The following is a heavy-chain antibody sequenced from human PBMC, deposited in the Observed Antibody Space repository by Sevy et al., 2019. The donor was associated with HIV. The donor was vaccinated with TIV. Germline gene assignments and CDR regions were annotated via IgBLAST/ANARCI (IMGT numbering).Heavy chain of an antibody. CDR1: GFTFRTYA. J-gene: IGHJ4*02. CDR3: ARGPEWELTSFLSH. D-gene: IGHD1-26*01. V-gene: IGHV3-30-3*01. Sequence: GGSPRLSCAASGFTFRTYAFHWVRQAPGRGLEWIGLISSNGDNGLYATSVRGRFTISRDNSMNILYLQMTSLTPDDTAVYYCARGPEWELTSFLSHWGQGTLVTVSS. CDR2: ISSNGDNG.